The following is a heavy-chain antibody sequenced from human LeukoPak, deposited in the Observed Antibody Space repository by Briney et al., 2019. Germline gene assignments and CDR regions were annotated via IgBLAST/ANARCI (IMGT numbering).Heavy chain of an antibody. V-gene: IGHV1-69*13. CDR3: AREDLMVATGYGY. Sequence: SVKVSCKASGYTFTSYDINWVRQATGQGLEWMGGIIPVFGTAHYAQSFQGRVTITADESTSTAYMELSMLRSDDTAVYYCAREDLMVATGYGYWGQGTLVTVSS. CDR2: IIPVFGTA. CDR1: GYTFTSYD. D-gene: IGHD5-12*01. J-gene: IGHJ4*02.